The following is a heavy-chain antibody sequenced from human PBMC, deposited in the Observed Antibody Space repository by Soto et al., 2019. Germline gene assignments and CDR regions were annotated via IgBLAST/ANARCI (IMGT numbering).Heavy chain of an antibody. CDR2: IYYSGST. J-gene: IGHJ6*02. Sequence: TLSLTCTVSGGSISSGGYYWSWIRQHPGKGLEWIGYIYYSGSTYYNPSLKSRVTISVDTSKNQFSLKLSSVTAADTAVYYCARDREWYDFWSGYYGNYYYYGMDVWGQGTTVTVSS. D-gene: IGHD3-3*01. CDR1: GGSISSGGYY. V-gene: IGHV4-31*03. CDR3: ARDREWYDFWSGYYGNYYYYGMDV.